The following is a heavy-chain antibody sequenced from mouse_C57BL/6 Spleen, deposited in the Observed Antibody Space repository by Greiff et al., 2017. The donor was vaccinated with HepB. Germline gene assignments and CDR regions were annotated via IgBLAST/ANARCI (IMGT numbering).Heavy chain of an antibody. CDR2: VYPYNGGT. V-gene: IGHV1-36*01. CDR3: ARSRTAQATWFAY. CDR1: GFTFTDYY. Sequence: VQLKESGPVLVKPGPSVKISCKASGFTFTDYYMHWVKQSHGKSLEWIGLVYPYNGGTSYNQKFKGKATLTVDTSSSTAYMELNSLTSEDSAVYYCARSRTAQATWFAYWGQGTLVTVSA. D-gene: IGHD3-2*02. J-gene: IGHJ3*01.